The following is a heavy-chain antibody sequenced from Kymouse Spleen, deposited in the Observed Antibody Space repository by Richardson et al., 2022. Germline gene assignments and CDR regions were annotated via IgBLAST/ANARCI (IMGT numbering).Heavy chain of an antibody. CDR2: IKQDGSEK. D-gene: IGHD3-3*01. Sequence: EVQLVESGGGLVQPGGSLRLSCAASGFTFSSYWMSWVRQAPGKGLEWVANIKQDGSEKYYVDSVKGRFTISRDNAKNSLYLQMNSLRAEDTAVYYCARGDYDFWSGHYYYYYGMDVWGQGTTVTVSS. J-gene: IGHJ6*02. CDR3: ARGDYDFWSGHYYYYYGMDV. V-gene: IGHV3-7*01. CDR1: GFTFSSYW.